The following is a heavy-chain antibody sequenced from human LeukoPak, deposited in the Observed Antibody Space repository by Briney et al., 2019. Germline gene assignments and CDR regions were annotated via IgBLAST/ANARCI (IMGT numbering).Heavy chain of an antibody. CDR2: ISYDGSNK. CDR3: ARGPGFGEIPGYFDY. CDR1: GFTFSSYA. J-gene: IGHJ4*02. D-gene: IGHD3-10*01. Sequence: GGSLRLSCAASGFTFSSYAMHWVRQAPGKGLEWVAVISYDGSNKYYADSVKGRFTISRDNSKNTLYLQMNSLRAEDTAVYYCARGPGFGEIPGYFDYLGQGTLVTVSS. V-gene: IGHV3-30*04.